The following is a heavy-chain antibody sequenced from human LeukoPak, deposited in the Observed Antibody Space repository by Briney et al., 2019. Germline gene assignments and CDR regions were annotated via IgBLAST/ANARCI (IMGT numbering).Heavy chain of an antibody. J-gene: IGHJ4*02. Sequence: GGSLRLSCAASGFTFSTYALHWVRQAPGEGLEWVAVTSYNGGIRYVADSVEGRFTISRDNSKNTLYLQMNNLRVEDTAVYYCARALNNAWHNIDCWGQGTLVTVNS. V-gene: IGHV3-30*04. CDR3: ARALNNAWHNIDC. CDR2: TSYNGGIR. CDR1: GFTFSTYA. D-gene: IGHD1/OR15-1a*01.